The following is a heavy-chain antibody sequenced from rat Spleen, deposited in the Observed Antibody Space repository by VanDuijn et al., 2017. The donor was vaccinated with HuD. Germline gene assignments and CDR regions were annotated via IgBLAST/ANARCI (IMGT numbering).Heavy chain of an antibody. V-gene: IGHV2-27*01. CDR3: AATVVSVMDS. J-gene: IGHJ4*01. CDR1: GFSLTSYH. D-gene: IGHD1-1*01. Sequence: QVQLKESGPGLVQPSQTLSLTCTVSGFSLTSYHVHWVRQPPGKGLEWMGRIQNGGSTDYNSAIKSRLSISRDTSKSQFCLKMNSLQTEDTAMYFCAATVVSVMDSWGQGTSVTVSS. CDR2: IQNGGST.